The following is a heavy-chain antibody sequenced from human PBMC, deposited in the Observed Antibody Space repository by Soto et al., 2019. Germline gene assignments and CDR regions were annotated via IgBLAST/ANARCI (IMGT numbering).Heavy chain of an antibody. CDR1: GFAFSDYY. J-gene: IGHJ4*02. V-gene: IGHV3-11*05. D-gene: IGHD6-6*01. CDR3: ARDPSRQAPPDY. CDR2: ISSTSAYT. Sequence: QVQLVESGGGLVKPGGSLRLSCAASGFAFSDYYMTWFRQAPGKGLEWVSYISSTSAYTNYADSVRGRFTISRDNAKNSLYLQMTSLRDEDTAVYYCARDPSRQAPPDYWGQGTLVTVSS.